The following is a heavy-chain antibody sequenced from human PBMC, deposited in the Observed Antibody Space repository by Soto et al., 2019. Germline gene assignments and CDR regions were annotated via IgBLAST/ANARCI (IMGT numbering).Heavy chain of an antibody. CDR3: ARAYSPGLFDP. CDR1: GYTFTSYA. V-gene: IGHV1-3*01. Sequence: GASVEVSCKASGYTFTSYAMHWVRQAPGQRLEWMGWTNAGNGNTKYSQKFQGRVTMTTDTSTSTAYMELRSLRSDDTAVYYCARAYSPGLFDPWGQGTLVTVSS. J-gene: IGHJ5*02. CDR2: TNAGNGNT. D-gene: IGHD2-15*01.